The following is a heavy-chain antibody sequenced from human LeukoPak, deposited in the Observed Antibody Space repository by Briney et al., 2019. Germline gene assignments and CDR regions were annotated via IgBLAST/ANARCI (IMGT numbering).Heavy chain of an antibody. CDR3: ARDKYYYDSSGSTDWYFDL. V-gene: IGHV4-61*01. J-gene: IGHJ2*01. D-gene: IGHD3-22*01. CDR2: IYYSGST. CDR1: GGSISSGSYY. Sequence: SETLSLTCTVSGGSISSGSYYWSWIRQPPGKGLEWIGYIYYSGSTNYNPSLKSRVTISVDTSKNQFSLKLSSVTAADTAVYYCARDKYYYDSSGSTDWYFDLWGRGTLVTVSS.